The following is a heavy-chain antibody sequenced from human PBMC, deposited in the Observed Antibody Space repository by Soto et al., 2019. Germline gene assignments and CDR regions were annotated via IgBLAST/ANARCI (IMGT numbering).Heavy chain of an antibody. CDR2: IYYSGST. D-gene: IGHD6-19*01. CDR3: ARDHSGWYYFDY. V-gene: IGHV4-59*01. Sequence: PSETLSLTCTVPGGSISSYYWSWIRQPPGKGLEWIGYIYYSGSTNYNPSLKSRVTISVDTSKNQFSLKLSSVTAADTAVYYCARDHSGWYYFDYWGQGTLVTVSS. J-gene: IGHJ4*02. CDR1: GGSISSYY.